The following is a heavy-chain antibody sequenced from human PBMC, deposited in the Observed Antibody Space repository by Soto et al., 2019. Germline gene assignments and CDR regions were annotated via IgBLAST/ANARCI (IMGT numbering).Heavy chain of an antibody. D-gene: IGHD1-1*01. CDR2: INAGYGNT. CDR1: GYTFSSYA. V-gene: IGHV1-3*01. Sequence: QVHLVQSGAEVRKPGASVKVSCRASGYTFSSYAMRWVRQAPGQRLEWMGWINAGYGNTKSSQKFQDRVTISRDTSAGTAYMELTSLRSEDTAVYYWARHTVDGTFDFWGQGTLVTVSS. J-gene: IGHJ4*02. CDR3: ARHTVDGTFDF.